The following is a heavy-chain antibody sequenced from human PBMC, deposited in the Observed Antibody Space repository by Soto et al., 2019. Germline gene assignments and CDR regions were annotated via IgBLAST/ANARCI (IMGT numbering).Heavy chain of an antibody. V-gene: IGHV4-59*08. Sequence: SETLSLTCTVSGGSISSYYWSWIRQPPGKGLEWIGYIYYSGSTNYNPSLKSRVTISVDPSKNQFSLKLSSVTAAETAVYYCARHKVIGGWYSPSYYYYYMDVWGKGTTVTVSS. D-gene: IGHD6-19*01. CDR2: IYYSGST. CDR3: ARHKVIGGWYSPSYYYYYMDV. CDR1: GGSISSYY. J-gene: IGHJ6*03.